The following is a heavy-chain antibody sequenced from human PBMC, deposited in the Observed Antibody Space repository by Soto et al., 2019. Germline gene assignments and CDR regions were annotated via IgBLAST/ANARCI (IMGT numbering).Heavy chain of an antibody. CDR2: ISYTGRT. D-gene: IGHD7-27*01. V-gene: IGHV4-61*03. J-gene: IGHJ6*02. CDR3: AREWGLLPYYVMNV. CDR1: GDSVTSGSYY. Sequence: SETLSLTCIVSGDSVTSGSYYWTWLRQPPGKGLEWIGYISYTGRTKYNPSLQSRVTISVDTSKNDFSLNLSSVTAADAAVYFCAREWGLLPYYVMNVWGHGTAVTVSS.